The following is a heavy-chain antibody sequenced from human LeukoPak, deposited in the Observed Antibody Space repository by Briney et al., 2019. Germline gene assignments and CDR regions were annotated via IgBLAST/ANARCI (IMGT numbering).Heavy chain of an antibody. CDR3: ARVNSYGDYYYYYMDV. D-gene: IGHD5-18*01. J-gene: IGHJ6*03. CDR2: IYYSGRT. V-gene: IGHV4-39*07. Sequence: SETLSLTCTVSGGSISSSSYYWGWVRQPPGKGLEWIGSIYYSGRTYYNPSLKSRVTISVDTSKTQFSLKLSSVTAADTAVYYCARVNSYGDYYYYYMDVWRKGTTVTVSS. CDR1: GGSISSSSYY.